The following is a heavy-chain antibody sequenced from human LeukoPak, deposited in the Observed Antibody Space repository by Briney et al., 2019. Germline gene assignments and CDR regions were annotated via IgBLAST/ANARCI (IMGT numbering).Heavy chain of an antibody. CDR2: IIPIFGTA. CDR1: GGTFSSYT. V-gene: IGHV1-69*13. CDR3: ARVLHVNYAAFDI. Sequence: ASVKVSCKASGGTFSSYTINWVRQAPGQGLEWMGGIIPIFGTAYYAQKFQGRVTITADESTSTAYMELSSLKSEDTAVYYCARVLHVNYAAFDIWGQGTMVTVSS. D-gene: IGHD4-11*01. J-gene: IGHJ3*02.